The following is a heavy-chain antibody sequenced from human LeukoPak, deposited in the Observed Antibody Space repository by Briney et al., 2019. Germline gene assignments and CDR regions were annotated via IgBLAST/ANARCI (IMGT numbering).Heavy chain of an antibody. D-gene: IGHD1-1*01. CDR3: AKGGTGTFDI. CDR2: ISGSGGRT. J-gene: IGHJ3*02. V-gene: IGHV3-23*01. Sequence: GGSLRLSCAASGFTFSSYEMNWVRQAPGKGLEWVSVISGSGGRTYYADSVKGRFTISRDNSKNTLYLQMNSLRAEDTAVYYCAKGGTGTFDIWGQGTMVTVS. CDR1: GFTFSSYE.